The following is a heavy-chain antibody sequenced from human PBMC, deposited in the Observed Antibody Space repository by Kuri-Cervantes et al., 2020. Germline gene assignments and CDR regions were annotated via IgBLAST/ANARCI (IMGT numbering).Heavy chain of an antibody. D-gene: IGHD5-18*01. CDR2: ISYDGSNK. V-gene: IGHV3-30-3*01. CDR1: GFTFSSYA. J-gene: IGHJ4*02. CDR3: ARAEDTAMALADY. Sequence: LSLTCAASGFTFSSYAMHWVRQAPGKGLGWVAVISYDGSNKYYADSVKGRFTISRDNSKNTLYLQMNSLRAEDTAVYYCARAEDTAMALADYWGQGTLVTVSS.